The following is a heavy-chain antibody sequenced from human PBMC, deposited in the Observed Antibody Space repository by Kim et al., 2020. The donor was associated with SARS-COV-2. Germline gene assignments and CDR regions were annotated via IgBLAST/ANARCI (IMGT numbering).Heavy chain of an antibody. Sequence: PSLKSRVTISIDTSKNQFSLRVTSLTAADTAVYYCARLGDDSSGYYPFDSWGQGTLVTVSS. CDR3: ARLGDDSSGYYPFDS. V-gene: IGHV4-59*08. J-gene: IGHJ4*02. D-gene: IGHD3-22*01.